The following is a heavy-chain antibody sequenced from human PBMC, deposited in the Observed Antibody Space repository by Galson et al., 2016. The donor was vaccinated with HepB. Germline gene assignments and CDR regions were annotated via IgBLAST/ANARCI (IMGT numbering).Heavy chain of an antibody. CDR2: IKRKTDGGTT. Sequence: SLRLSCAASGFTFSDAWMNWVRQAPGKGLEWVGRIKRKTDGGTTDYAVPVEGRFTISRDDSKNTLYLQMNNLKNEDTAVYYCTTYYGNILTAYRWFDPWGQGTLVTVSS. CDR1: GFTFSDAW. J-gene: IGHJ5*02. V-gene: IGHV3-15*01. D-gene: IGHD3-9*01. CDR3: TTYYGNILTAYRWFDP.